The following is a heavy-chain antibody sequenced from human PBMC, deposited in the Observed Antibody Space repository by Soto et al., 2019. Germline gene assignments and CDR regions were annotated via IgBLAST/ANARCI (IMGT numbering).Heavy chain of an antibody. CDR2: IYPGDSDT. D-gene: IGHD6-13*01. V-gene: IGHV5-51*01. CDR3: ARLPLIKRQQLAEYFQH. J-gene: IGHJ1*01. CDR1: GYSFTSYW. Sequence: GESLKISCKGSGYSFTSYWIGWVRQMPGKGLEWMGIIYPGDSDTRYSPSFQRQVTISADKSICTAYLQWSSLKASDTAMYYCARLPLIKRQQLAEYFQHWGQGTLVTVSS.